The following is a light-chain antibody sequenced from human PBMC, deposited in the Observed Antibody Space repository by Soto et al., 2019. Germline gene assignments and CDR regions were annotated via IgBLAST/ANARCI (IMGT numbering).Light chain of an antibody. J-gene: IGKJ2*01. CDR2: AVS. V-gene: IGKV1-39*01. CDR3: QQTYSTPLYT. Sequence: EIQMTQSPSSLSASVGERVTITCRASQSIDSYLNWYQQKPGKAPKLLIYAVSNLQSGVPSRFSSSGALTDFSLTVSSLQPEDSATYYCQQTYSTPLYTFGQGTKLEIK. CDR1: QSIDSY.